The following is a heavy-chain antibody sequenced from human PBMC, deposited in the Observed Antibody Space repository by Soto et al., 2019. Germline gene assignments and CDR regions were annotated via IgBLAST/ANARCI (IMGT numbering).Heavy chain of an antibody. D-gene: IGHD6-6*01. J-gene: IGHJ6*02. CDR2: IYPGDSDT. CDR1: GYSFTSDW. V-gene: IGHV5-51*01. Sequence: VGSLKISCNGSGYSFTSDWIGWVRQMPGKGLEWMGIIYPGDSDTRYSPSFQGQVTISADKSISTAYLQWSSLKASDTAMYYCARTRSFTLGFYYDGMDVWGQGTTVTVSS. CDR3: ARTRSFTLGFYYDGMDV.